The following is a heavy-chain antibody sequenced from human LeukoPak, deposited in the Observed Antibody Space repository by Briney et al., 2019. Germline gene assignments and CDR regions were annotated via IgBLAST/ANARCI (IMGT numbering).Heavy chain of an antibody. CDR3: AKELLYGSGISMDY. D-gene: IGHD3-10*01. V-gene: IGHV3-23*01. CDR1: GFTLSSYW. CDR2: ISGSGGST. Sequence: QPGGSLRLSCAASGFTLSSYWMHWVRQVPGKGLEWVSAISGSGGSTYYADSVKGRFTISRDNSKNTLYLQMNSLRAEDTAVYYCAKELLYGSGISMDYWGQGTLVTVSS. J-gene: IGHJ4*02.